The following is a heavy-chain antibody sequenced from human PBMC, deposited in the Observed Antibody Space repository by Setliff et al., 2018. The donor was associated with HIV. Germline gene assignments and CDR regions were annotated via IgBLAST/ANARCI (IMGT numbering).Heavy chain of an antibody. CDR2: ISAYTSNK. V-gene: IGHV1-18*01. CDR1: GYSFTSYG. Sequence: ASVKVSCKASGYSFTSYGISWVRQAPGQGLEWMGWISAYTSNKNYAQKFQDRLTMTTGTSTRTAYMELRSLRSDDTAVYYCARFPNPSQIVVVMPPDYWGQGTLVTVSS. J-gene: IGHJ4*02. CDR3: ARFPNPSQIVVVMPPDY. D-gene: IGHD3-22*01.